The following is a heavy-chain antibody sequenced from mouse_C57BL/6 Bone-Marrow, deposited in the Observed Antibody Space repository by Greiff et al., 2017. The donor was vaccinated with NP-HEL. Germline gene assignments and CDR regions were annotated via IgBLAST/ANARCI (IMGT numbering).Heavy chain of an antibody. J-gene: IGHJ2*01. CDR2: IYPGSGST. D-gene: IGHD2-4*01. CDR3: ARMVSYDYDVHY. CDR1: GYTFTSYW. V-gene: IGHV1-55*01. Sequence: QVQLKQSGAELVKPGASVKMSCKASGYTFTSYWITWVKQRPGQGLEWIGDIYPGSGSTNYNEKFKSKATLTVDTSSSTAYMQLSSLTSEDSAVYYCARMVSYDYDVHYWGQGTTLTVSS.